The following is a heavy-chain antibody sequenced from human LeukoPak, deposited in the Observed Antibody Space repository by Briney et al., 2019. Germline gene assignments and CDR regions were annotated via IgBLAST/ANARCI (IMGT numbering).Heavy chain of an antibody. J-gene: IGHJ6*02. CDR1: GFTFSSYS. V-gene: IGHV3-21*01. CDR3: ARGKYYYGSGSYFLYDYYGMDV. D-gene: IGHD3-10*01. Sequence: PGGSLRLSCAASGFTFSSYSMNWVRQAPGKGLEWVSSISSSSSYIYYADSVKGRFTISRDNAKNSLYLQMNSLRAEDTAVYYCARGKYYYGSGSYFLYDYYGMDVWGQGTTVTVSS. CDR2: ISSSSSYI.